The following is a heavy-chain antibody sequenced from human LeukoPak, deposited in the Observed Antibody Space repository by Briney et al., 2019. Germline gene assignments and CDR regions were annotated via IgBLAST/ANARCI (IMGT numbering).Heavy chain of an antibody. Sequence: GGSLRLSCAASGFIFSSYGMSWVRQAPGKGLEWVSAVSGSGDSTNYADSVKGRFTISRDNSKNTLSLQMNSLRAEDTAEYYCARSASGYYLSDYWGQGTLVTVSS. D-gene: IGHD2/OR15-2a*01. J-gene: IGHJ4*02. CDR2: VSGSGDST. V-gene: IGHV3-23*01. CDR3: ARSASGYYLSDY. CDR1: GFIFSSYG.